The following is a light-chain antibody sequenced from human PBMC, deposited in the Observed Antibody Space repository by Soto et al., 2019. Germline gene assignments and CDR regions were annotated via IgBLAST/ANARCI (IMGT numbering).Light chain of an antibody. CDR2: DVN. CDR1: SSDVGGYIY. CDR3: SSFTSSNTLL. Sequence: QSALTQPASVSGSPGQSITISCTGTSSDVGGYIYVSWHQQHPGTAPKLMIYDVNIRPSGVSHRFSGSKSGNTASLTIPNLPAEDEDDYYCSSFTSSNTLLFGGGTQLTVL. V-gene: IGLV2-14*03. J-gene: IGLJ2*01.